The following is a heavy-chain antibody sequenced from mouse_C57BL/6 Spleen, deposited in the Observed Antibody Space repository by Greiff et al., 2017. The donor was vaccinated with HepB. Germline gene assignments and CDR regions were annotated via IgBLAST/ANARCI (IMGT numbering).Heavy chain of an antibody. CDR3: ARHEDRYYGSRWYFDV. CDR1: GYTFTEYT. CDR2: FYPGSGSI. V-gene: IGHV1-62-2*01. D-gene: IGHD1-1*01. J-gene: IGHJ1*03. Sequence: LVKPGASVKLSCKASGYTFTEYTIHWVKQRSGQGLEWIGWFYPGSGSIKYNEKFKDKATLTADKSSSTVYMELSRLTSEDSAVYFCARHEDRYYGSRWYFDVWGTGTTVTVSS.